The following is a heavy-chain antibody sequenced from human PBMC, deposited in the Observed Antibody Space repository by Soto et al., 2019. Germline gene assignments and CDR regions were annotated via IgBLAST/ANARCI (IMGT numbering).Heavy chain of an antibody. V-gene: IGHV4-31*03. D-gene: IGHD2-21*02. CDR3: ARVCGGDCHYRMDV. CDR1: GGSISSGGYY. Sequence: QVQLQESGPGLVKPSQTLSLTCTVSGGSISSGGYYWSWIRQHPGKGLERIGYIYYSGSTYYNPSLKSRATISVDTSKNQFSLKLSSVTAADTAVYYCARVCGGDCHYRMDVWGQGTTVTVSS. CDR2: IYYSGST. J-gene: IGHJ6*02.